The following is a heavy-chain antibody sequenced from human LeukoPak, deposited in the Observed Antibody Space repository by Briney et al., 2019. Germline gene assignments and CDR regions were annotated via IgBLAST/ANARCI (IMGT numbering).Heavy chain of an antibody. CDR1: GGTFSSYA. CDR3: ARGATGGDAFGI. CDR2: IIPIFGTA. Sequence: SVKVSCKASGGTFSSYAISWVRQAPGQGLEWMGRIIPIFGTANYAQKFQGRVTITTDESTSTAYMELSSLRSEDTAVYYCARGATGGDAFGIWGQGTMVTVSS. V-gene: IGHV1-69*05. J-gene: IGHJ3*02. D-gene: IGHD1-14*01.